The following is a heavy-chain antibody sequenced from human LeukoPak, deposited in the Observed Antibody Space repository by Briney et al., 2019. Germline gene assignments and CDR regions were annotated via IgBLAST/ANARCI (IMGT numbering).Heavy chain of an antibody. V-gene: IGHV3-30*19. J-gene: IGHJ4*02. D-gene: IGHD4-17*01. CDR2: ISYDESNK. Sequence: GGSLRLSCAASGFTFSSHDMHWVRQAPGKGLEWVAIISYDESNKYYADSVKGRFTISRDNSKNTLYLQMNSLRPEDTAMYYCARDGAYGDYEYYFDYWGQGTLVTVSS. CDR3: ARDGAYGDYEYYFDY. CDR1: GFTFSSHD.